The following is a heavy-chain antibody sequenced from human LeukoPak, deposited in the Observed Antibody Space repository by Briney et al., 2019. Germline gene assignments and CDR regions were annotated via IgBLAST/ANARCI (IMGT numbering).Heavy chain of an antibody. CDR1: GGSFIGFH. D-gene: IGHD3-10*01. CDR3: ARAARTGNYYYYMDV. Sequence: SETLSLTCAVYGGSFIGFHWNWIRQPPGKGLEWIGDINHSGSTNYNPSLTSRVTISVDPSKNQFSLNLSSVTAADTAVYYCARAARTGNYYYYMDVWGKGTTVTISS. J-gene: IGHJ6*03. CDR2: INHSGST. V-gene: IGHV4-34*01.